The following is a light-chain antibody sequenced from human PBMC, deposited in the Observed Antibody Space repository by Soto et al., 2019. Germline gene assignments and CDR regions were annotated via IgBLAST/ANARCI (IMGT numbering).Light chain of an antibody. CDR2: DAS. CDR3: LQDYNYPWT. J-gene: IGKJ1*01. Sequence: DLQMTQSPSSLSASVGDRVTITCQASQDISNYLNWYQQKPGKAPKLLIYDASNLETGVPSRFSGSGSGTDFTFTISSLQPEDIATYYCLQDYNYPWTFGQGTKVDIK. CDR1: QDISNY. V-gene: IGKV1-33*01.